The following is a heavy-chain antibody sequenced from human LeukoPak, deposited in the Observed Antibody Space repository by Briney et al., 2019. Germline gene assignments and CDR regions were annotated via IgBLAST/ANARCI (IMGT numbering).Heavy chain of an antibody. Sequence: SETLSLTCTVSGGSISSSSYYWASIRQPPGKGLEWNGSIYFSGSTSSNPSCRGRFPTSVDTPKNQFSLRLSTVTAADTAVYYCARRAYSGSYPSYFDYWGQGTLVTVSS. CDR2: IYFSGST. CDR1: GGSISSSSYY. V-gene: IGHV4-39*01. CDR3: ARRAYSGSYPSYFDY. D-gene: IGHD1-26*01. J-gene: IGHJ4*02.